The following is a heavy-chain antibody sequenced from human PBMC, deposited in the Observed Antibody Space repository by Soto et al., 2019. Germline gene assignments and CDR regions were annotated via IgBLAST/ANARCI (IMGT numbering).Heavy chain of an antibody. V-gene: IGHV3-23*01. D-gene: IGHD3-22*01. CDR1: GFTFSRYA. Sequence: GGSLRLSCAASGFTFSRYAMSWVRQAPGKGLEWVSAISGSGGSTYYADSVKGRFTISRDNSKNTLYLQMNSLRAEDTAVYYCAKDPPYDSSGYYDNWFDPWGQGTLVTVSS. J-gene: IGHJ5*02. CDR3: AKDPPYDSSGYYDNWFDP. CDR2: ISGSGGST.